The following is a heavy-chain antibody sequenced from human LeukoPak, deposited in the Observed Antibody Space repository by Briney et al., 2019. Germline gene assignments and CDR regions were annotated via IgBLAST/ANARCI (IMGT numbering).Heavy chain of an antibody. D-gene: IGHD3-10*01. V-gene: IGHV1-69*13. Sequence: GASVKVSCKASGGTFSSYAISWVRQAPGQGLEWMGGIIPIFGTANYTQKFQGRVTITADESTSTAYMELSSLRSEDTAVYYCARGIWFGELKADAFDIWGQGTMVTVSS. CDR1: GGTFSSYA. CDR3: ARGIWFGELKADAFDI. J-gene: IGHJ3*02. CDR2: IIPIFGTA.